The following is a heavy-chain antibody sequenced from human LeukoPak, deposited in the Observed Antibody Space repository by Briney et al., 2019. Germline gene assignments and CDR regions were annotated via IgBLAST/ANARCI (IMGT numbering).Heavy chain of an antibody. CDR3: ARYLGYCTNGVCYKGRRFDP. Sequence: PSETLSLTCTVSGGSISGYWSWIRQPPGKGLEWIGEINHSGSTNYNPSLKSRVTISVDTSKNQFSLKLSSVTAADTAVYYCARYLGYCTNGVCYKGRRFDPWGQGTLVTVSS. V-gene: IGHV4-34*01. J-gene: IGHJ5*02. CDR1: GGSISGY. CDR2: INHSGST. D-gene: IGHD2-8*01.